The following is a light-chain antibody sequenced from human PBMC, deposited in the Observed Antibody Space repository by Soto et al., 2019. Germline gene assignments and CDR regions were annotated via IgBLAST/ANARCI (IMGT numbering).Light chain of an antibody. V-gene: IGKV3-20*01. Sequence: EIVLTQSPGTLSLSPGERATLSCRASQSVSSSYLAWYQQKTGQAPRLLIYGASRRATGIPDRFSGSGSGTDFTLTISGLEPEDFALYYCQQYAASPKWTFGQGTKVDIK. J-gene: IGKJ1*01. CDR3: QQYAASPKWT. CDR2: GAS. CDR1: QSVSSSY.